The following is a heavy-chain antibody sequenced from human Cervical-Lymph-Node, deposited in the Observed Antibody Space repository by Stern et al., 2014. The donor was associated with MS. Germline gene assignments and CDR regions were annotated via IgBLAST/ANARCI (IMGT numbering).Heavy chain of an antibody. CDR2: IIPLFGTT. J-gene: IGHJ6*02. CDR1: GDTFINFG. Sequence: QEQLVESGAEVKKPGSSVKVSCTASGDTFINFGISWVRQAPGQGLEWMGGIIPLFGTTEYVERFQGRVTITADESATTVYMELSSLRSEDTAVYYCARDNDDNGMDIWGQGTTVTVSS. V-gene: IGHV1-69*01. D-gene: IGHD1-1*01. CDR3: ARDNDDNGMDI.